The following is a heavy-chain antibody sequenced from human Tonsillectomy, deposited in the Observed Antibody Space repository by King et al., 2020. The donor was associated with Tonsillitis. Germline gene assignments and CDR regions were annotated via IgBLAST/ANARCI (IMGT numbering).Heavy chain of an antibody. V-gene: IGHV4-30-2*01. CDR1: GDSISSGGCS. CDR2: ISHSGST. CDR3: TRVWPYCGGDCYSFDY. J-gene: IGHJ4*02. D-gene: IGHD2-21*02. Sequence: QLQESGSGLVKPSQTLSLTCAVSGDSISSGGCSWSWIRQPPGKGLEWIGYISHSGSTYYNPSLKSRVTISVDRSKNQFSLKLSSMPAADTAVYYCTRVWPYCGGDCYSFDYWGQGPLVPVSS.